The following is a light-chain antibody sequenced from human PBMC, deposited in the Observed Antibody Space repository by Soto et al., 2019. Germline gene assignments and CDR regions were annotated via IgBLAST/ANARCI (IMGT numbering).Light chain of an antibody. CDR3: CSFTSSNLYV. Sequence: QSALTQPASVSGSPGQSITISCTGTSSDVGGYNYVSWYQHHPGEAPKVMIYDVGDRPSGVSNRFSGSKSGNTASLTISGLQAEDEADYYYCSFTSSNLYVFGTGTKVTVL. CDR1: SSDVGGYNY. V-gene: IGLV2-14*03. J-gene: IGLJ1*01. CDR2: DVG.